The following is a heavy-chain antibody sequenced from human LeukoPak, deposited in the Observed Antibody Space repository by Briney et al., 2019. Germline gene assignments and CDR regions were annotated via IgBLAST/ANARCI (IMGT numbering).Heavy chain of an antibody. CDR1: GGTFSSYA. D-gene: IGHD1-1*01. CDR3: ARVLGNWNLEGSAEYFQH. Sequence: SVKVSCKASGGTFSSYAISWVRQAPGQGLEWMGGIIPIFGTANYAQKFQGRVTITTDEPTSTAYMELSSLRSEDTAVYYCARVLGNWNLEGSAEYFQHWGQGTLVTVSS. CDR2: IIPIFGTA. J-gene: IGHJ1*01. V-gene: IGHV1-69*05.